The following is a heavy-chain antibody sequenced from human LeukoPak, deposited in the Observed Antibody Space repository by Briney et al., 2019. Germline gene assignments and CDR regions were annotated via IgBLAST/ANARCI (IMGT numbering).Heavy chain of an antibody. CDR2: INSDGRTT. D-gene: IGHD3-22*01. J-gene: IGHJ4*02. V-gene: IGHV3-74*01. Sequence: GGSLRLSCEASEFTFSSYWMNWVRQAPGKGLVWVSRINSDGRTTIYADSVKGRFTISRDNAKNTLYLQMNSLRAEDTAVYYCAREGYYDSSGYSIRFSYWGQGTLVTVSS. CDR3: AREGYYDSSGYSIRFSY. CDR1: EFTFSSYW.